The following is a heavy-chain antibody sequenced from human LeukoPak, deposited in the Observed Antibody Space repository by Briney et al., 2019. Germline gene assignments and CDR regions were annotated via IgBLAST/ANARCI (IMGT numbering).Heavy chain of an antibody. V-gene: IGHV4-59*01. D-gene: IGHD3-22*01. CDR1: GGSISSYY. Sequence: SSETLSLTCTVSGGSISSYYWSWIRQPPGKGLEWIGYIYYSGSTNYNPSLKSRVTISVDTSKNQFSLKLSSVTAADTAVYYCARPHYYDSSGYYFDYWGQGTLVTDCS. CDR2: IYYSGST. J-gene: IGHJ4*02. CDR3: ARPHYYDSSGYYFDY.